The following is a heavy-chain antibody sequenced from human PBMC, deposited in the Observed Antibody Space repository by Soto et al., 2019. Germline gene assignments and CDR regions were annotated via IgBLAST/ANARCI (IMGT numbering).Heavy chain of an antibody. CDR1: GGSFSGYY. Sequence: SETLSLTCAVYGGSFSGYYWSWIRQPPGKGLEWIGEINHSGSTNYNPSLKSRVTISVDTSKNQFSLKLSSVTAADTAVYYCARGVTMVRGVIYDFDYWGQGTVVTVSS. CDR3: ARGVTMVRGVIYDFDY. CDR2: INHSGST. V-gene: IGHV4-34*01. J-gene: IGHJ4*02. D-gene: IGHD3-10*01.